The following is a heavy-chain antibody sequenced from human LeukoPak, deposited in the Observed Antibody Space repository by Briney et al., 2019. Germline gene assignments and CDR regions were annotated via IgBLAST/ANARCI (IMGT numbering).Heavy chain of an antibody. CDR1: GFTVSSNY. Sequence: GGSLRLSCAASGFTVSSNYMSWVRRAPGKGLEWVSVIYSGGSTYYADSVKGRFTISRHNSKNTLYLQMNSLRAEDTAVYYCARAFYDSSGYYFDYWGQGTLVTVSS. D-gene: IGHD3-22*01. J-gene: IGHJ4*02. CDR2: IYSGGST. CDR3: ARAFYDSSGYYFDY. V-gene: IGHV3-53*04.